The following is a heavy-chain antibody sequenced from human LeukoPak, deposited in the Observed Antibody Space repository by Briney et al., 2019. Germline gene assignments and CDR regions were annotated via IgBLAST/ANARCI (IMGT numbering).Heavy chain of an antibody. CDR1: GFTFSSYS. V-gene: IGHV3-48*01. CDR3: ARDLEYYDFWSGPKRHRD. CDR2: ISSSSSII. J-gene: IGHJ4*02. Sequence: GGSLRLSCAASGFTFSSYSMNWVRQAPGKGLEWVSYISSSSSIIYYADSVKGRFTISRDNAKNSLYLQMNSLRAEDTAVYYCARDLEYYDFWSGPKRHRDWGQGTLVTVSS. D-gene: IGHD3-3*01.